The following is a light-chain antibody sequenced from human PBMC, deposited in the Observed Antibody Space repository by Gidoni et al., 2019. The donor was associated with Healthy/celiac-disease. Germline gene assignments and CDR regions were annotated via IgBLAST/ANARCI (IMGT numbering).Light chain of an antibody. Sequence: DIQMTQSPSSLSASVGERVTITCRASQSISSYVNWYQQKPGKAPKLLIYAASSLQSGVPSRFSGSGSGTDFTLTISSLQPEDFATYYCQQSYSTPFTFXPXTKVDIK. CDR1: QSISSY. CDR3: QQSYSTPFT. J-gene: IGKJ3*01. V-gene: IGKV1-39*01. CDR2: AAS.